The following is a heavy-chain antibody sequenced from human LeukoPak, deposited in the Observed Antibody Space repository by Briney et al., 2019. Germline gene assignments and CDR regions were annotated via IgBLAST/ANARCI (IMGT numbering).Heavy chain of an antibody. V-gene: IGHV3-49*03. CDR3: ARVPGAFDI. CDR1: GFTFGNFA. Sequence: GGSLRLSCTASGFTFGNFAMSWFRQAPGKGLEWVGFIRGKAYAGATEYAASVKGRFTISRDNSKNALYLQMNSLRAEDTAVYYCARVPGAFDIWAKGQWSPSLQ. CDR2: IRGKAYAGAT. J-gene: IGHJ3*02.